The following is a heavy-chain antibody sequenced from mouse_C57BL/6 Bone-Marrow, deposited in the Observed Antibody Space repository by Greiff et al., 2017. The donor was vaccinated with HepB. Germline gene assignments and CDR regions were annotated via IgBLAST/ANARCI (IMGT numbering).Heavy chain of an antibody. V-gene: IGHV1-82*01. CDR2: LYPGDGDT. D-gene: IGHD3-1*01. J-gene: IGHJ4*01. CDR3: AREGGFRAMDY. CDR1: GYAFSSSW. Sequence: VKLQQSGPELVKPGASVKISCKASGYAFSSSWMNWVKQRPGKGLEWIGRLYPGDGDTNYNGKFKGKATLTADKSSSTAYMQLSSLTSEDSAVYFCAREGGFRAMDYWGQGTSVTVSS.